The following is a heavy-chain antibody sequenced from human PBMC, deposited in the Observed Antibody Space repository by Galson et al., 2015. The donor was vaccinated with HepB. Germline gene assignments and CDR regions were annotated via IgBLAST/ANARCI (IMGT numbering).Heavy chain of an antibody. CDR3: ARDRCTSTSCFFDY. CDR2: IKQDGSEK. D-gene: IGHD2-2*01. CDR1: GFSFSNYW. J-gene: IGHJ4*02. Sequence: SLRLSCAASGFSFSNYWMSWVRQAPGKGLEWVANIKQDGSEKYYVDSVKGRFTISRDNAKNSLYLQMNGLRAEDTAVYYCARDRCTSTSCFFDYWGQGTLVTVSS. V-gene: IGHV3-7*03.